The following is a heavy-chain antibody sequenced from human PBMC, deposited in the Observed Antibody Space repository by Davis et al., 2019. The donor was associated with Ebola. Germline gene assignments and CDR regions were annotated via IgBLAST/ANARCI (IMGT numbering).Heavy chain of an antibody. Sequence: GESLKISCAASGFTFSTYSMNWVRQAPGKGLEWVAFISSTSLNIYYADSVKGRVTISRDNAKNSVYLQMNSLRAEDTAVYYCAGPSGYNHNYFHGMDVWGHGTTVTVSS. CDR3: AGPSGYNHNYFHGMDV. CDR2: ISSTSLNI. J-gene: IGHJ6*02. V-gene: IGHV3-21*01. D-gene: IGHD5-24*01. CDR1: GFTFSTYS.